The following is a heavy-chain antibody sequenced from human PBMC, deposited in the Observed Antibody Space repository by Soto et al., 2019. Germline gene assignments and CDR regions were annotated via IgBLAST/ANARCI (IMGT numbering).Heavy chain of an antibody. J-gene: IGHJ6*02. V-gene: IGHV4-34*01. Sequence: SETLSLTCAVYCGSFIDYHWIWSRQPPGKGVEWIGEINHSGSTKYNPSLKSRVTISKDTSKKQVSLKLTSVTAADTAVYYCARVSVTIFGVVMGHYYYAMDVWGQGTTVTVSS. CDR3: ARVSVTIFGVVMGHYYYAMDV. D-gene: IGHD3-3*01. CDR2: INHSGST. CDR1: CGSFIDYH.